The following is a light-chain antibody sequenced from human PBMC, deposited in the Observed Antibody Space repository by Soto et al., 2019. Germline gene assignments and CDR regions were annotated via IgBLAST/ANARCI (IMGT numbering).Light chain of an antibody. Sequence: DIQMTQSPSTLSASVGDRVTITCRASQSISYWLAWYQQKPGKAPNLLIYQASVLESGVPSRFSGSGSGTEFTLTISTLQPDDFATYYCQHYSSYPLTFGGGTKVEVK. CDR1: QSISYW. J-gene: IGKJ4*01. V-gene: IGKV1-5*03. CDR2: QAS. CDR3: QHYSSYPLT.